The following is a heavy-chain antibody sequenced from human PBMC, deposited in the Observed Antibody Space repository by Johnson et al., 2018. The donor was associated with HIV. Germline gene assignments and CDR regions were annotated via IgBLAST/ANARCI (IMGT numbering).Heavy chain of an antibody. CDR2: ISGSGGST. D-gene: IGHD5-12*01. CDR3: AKDQHGPLVPTVMRDDAFDI. J-gene: IGHJ3*02. Sequence: VQLVESGGGLVQPGGSLRLSCAASGFTFSSYAMSWVRQAPGKGLEWVSAISGSGGSTYYADSVKGRFTISRDNCKNTLYLQMNSLGAGDTAVYYCAKDQHGPLVPTVMRDDAFDIWGQGTMVTVSS. CDR1: GFTFSSYA. V-gene: IGHV3-23*04.